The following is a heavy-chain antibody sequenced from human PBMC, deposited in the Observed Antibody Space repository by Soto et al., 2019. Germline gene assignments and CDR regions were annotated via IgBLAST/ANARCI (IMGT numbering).Heavy chain of an antibody. V-gene: IGHV4-39*01. CDR3: ARLHCNSPNCVPLDP. J-gene: IGHJ5*02. CDR1: GGSSSSSGYC. CDR2: IYYSGST. Sequence: PSETLSLTCTVSGGSSSSSGYCWGWNSQPPGKGLEWIGSIYYSGSTSYNPSLKSRVTMSVDTSKNQLSLKLSSVTAADTAVYYCARLHCNSPNCVPLDPWGQGTLVTVSS. D-gene: IGHD2-2*01.